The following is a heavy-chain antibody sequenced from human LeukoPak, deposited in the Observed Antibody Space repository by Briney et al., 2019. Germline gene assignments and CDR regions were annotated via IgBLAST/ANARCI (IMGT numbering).Heavy chain of an antibody. J-gene: IGHJ6*03. CDR3: AKSPSSYYYYYMDV. CDR1: GFTFSSYA. CDR2: ISGSGGST. Sequence: GGSLRLSCAASGFTFSSYAMSWVRQAPGKGLEWVSAISGSGGSTYYSDSVKGRFTISRDNSKNTLYLQMNSLRAEDTAVYYCAKSPSSYYYYYMDVWGKGTTVTVSS. V-gene: IGHV3-23*01.